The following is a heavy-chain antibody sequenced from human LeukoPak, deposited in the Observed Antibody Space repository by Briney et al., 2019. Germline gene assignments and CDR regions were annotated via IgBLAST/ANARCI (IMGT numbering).Heavy chain of an antibody. CDR1: GYTFTSYS. CDR2: INPSGGTT. Sequence: ASVKVSCKASGYTFTSYSMHWVRRAPGQGLEWMGIINPSGGTTNYAQKFQGRVTMTRDTSTSTVYMDLSSLRSEDTAVYYCARDLSHRYYHRTGYAFDYWGQGTLVPVSS. D-gene: IGHD3-22*01. J-gene: IGHJ4*02. CDR3: ARDLSHRYYHRTGYAFDY. V-gene: IGHV1-46*01.